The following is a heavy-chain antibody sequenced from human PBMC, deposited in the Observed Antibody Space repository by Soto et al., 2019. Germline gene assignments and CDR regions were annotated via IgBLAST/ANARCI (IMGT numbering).Heavy chain of an antibody. D-gene: IGHD3-16*01. CDR1: GYTLTNFG. V-gene: IGHV1-18*01. CDR2: ISAYNGNT. J-gene: IGHJ4*02. CDR3: AGGGTPIDY. Sequence: QVQLVQSGAEVKKPGASVKVSCKASGYTLTNFGISWVRQAPGQGLEWMGWISAYNGNTNYAQNFQGRVTMTTDTSTRTGYIELRSLRSDDTAVYYFAGGGTPIDYWGQGTLVTVSS.